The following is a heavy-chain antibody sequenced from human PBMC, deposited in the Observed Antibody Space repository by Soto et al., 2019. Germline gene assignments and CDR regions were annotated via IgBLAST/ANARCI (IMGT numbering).Heavy chain of an antibody. CDR1: GYTFTSFG. Sequence: QDQLVQSGAEVKKPGASVKVSCKASGYTFTSFGISWVRQVPGQGLEWMGWLSADNGDTKYEQSLQGRVTMTTDTSPSNAHMELRSLRSDDTAVDYCARDGGGYFDCWGQGTLVTVSS. J-gene: IGHJ4*02. CDR2: LSADNGDT. CDR3: ARDGGGYFDC. V-gene: IGHV1-18*01. D-gene: IGHD3-16*01.